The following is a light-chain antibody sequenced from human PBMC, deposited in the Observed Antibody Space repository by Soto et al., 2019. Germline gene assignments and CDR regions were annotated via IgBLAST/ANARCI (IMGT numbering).Light chain of an antibody. Sequence: ETVMSQSPATVSVSPGESATLYCRASQSVSSDLAWYQQKPGQAPRLLIYRTSNRATGIPDRFSGSGSGTDFTLTISRLEPEDFAVYWCQQYDSSPRTFGQGTKVDIK. CDR1: QSVSSD. CDR3: QQYDSSPRT. J-gene: IGKJ1*01. V-gene: IGKV3-20*01. CDR2: RTS.